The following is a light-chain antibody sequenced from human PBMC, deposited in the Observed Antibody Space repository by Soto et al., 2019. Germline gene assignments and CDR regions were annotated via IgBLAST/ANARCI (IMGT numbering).Light chain of an antibody. V-gene: IGKV1-9*01. CDR2: AAS. CDR1: QVINNY. J-gene: IGKJ2*01. CDR3: QRFSDSRLYI. Sequence: DIQLTQSPSFLSASVGDRVTITCRASQVINNYLAWYQQKPGRAPKLLIYAASTLPIGVQSSFSGSGSGTESTRPINSLQPEDFHTYNCQRFSDSRLYIFGRGTRLHTK.